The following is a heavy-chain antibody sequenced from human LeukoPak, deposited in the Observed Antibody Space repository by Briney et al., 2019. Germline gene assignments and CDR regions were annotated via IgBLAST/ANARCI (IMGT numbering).Heavy chain of an antibody. CDR2: INPSGGST. Sequence: AASVKVSCKASGYTFTSYYMHRVRQAPGQGLEWMGIINPSGGSTSYAQKFQGRVTMTRDTSTSTVYMELSSLRSEDTAVYYCARAGMARGYFDLWGRGTLVTVSS. V-gene: IGHV1-46*01. CDR3: ARAGMARGYFDL. CDR1: GYTFTSYY. J-gene: IGHJ2*01. D-gene: IGHD3-10*01.